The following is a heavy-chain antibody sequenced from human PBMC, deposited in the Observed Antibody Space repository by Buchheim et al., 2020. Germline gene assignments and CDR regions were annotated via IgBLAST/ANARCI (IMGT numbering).Heavy chain of an antibody. CDR1: GFTFSNYG. V-gene: IGHV3-30*18. CDR3: AKEVQLRLPSVVDV. D-gene: IGHD5-18*01. J-gene: IGHJ6*02. CDR2: ISYDGSNK. Sequence: QVQLVESGGGVVQPGRSLRLSCAASGFTFSNYGMHWVRQAPGKGLGWVTVISYDGSNKYYADSVKGRFTISRDNSKNTLYLQMNSLRAEDTAVYYCAKEVQLRLPSVVDVWGQGTT.